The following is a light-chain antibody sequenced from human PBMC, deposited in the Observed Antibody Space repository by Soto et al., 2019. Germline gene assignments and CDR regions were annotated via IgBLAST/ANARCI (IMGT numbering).Light chain of an antibody. CDR1: QSFGSN. V-gene: IGKV3-15*01. J-gene: IGKJ1*01. CDR2: GAS. CDR3: QHYNNWPWT. Sequence: EIVLTQSPATLSLSPGERATLSCRASQSFGSNLAWYQQKPDQAPRLLISGASTRATSIPARFSGSGSGTEFTLTISSLQSEDFAVYYCQHYNNWPWTFGQGTKVDIK.